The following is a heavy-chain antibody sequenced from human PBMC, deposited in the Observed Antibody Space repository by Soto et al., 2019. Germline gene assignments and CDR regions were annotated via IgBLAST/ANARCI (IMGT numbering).Heavy chain of an antibody. Sequence: ASVKVSCKASGYTFTSYDINWVRQATGQGLEWMGWMNPNSGNTGYAQKFQGRVTMTRNTSISTAYMELSSLRSEDTAVYYCARVGGPGIAAAGPFGMDVWGQGTTVTVS. CDR3: ARVGGPGIAAAGPFGMDV. V-gene: IGHV1-8*01. CDR2: MNPNSGNT. CDR1: GYTFTSYD. J-gene: IGHJ6*02. D-gene: IGHD6-13*01.